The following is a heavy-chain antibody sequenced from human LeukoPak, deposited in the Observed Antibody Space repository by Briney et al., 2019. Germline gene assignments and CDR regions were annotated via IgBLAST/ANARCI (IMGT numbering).Heavy chain of an antibody. V-gene: IGHV3-48*04. CDR2: ISSSGSTM. D-gene: IGHD3-16*01. CDR1: GFTFSSYS. J-gene: IGHJ4*02. CDR3: ARNLVSSWVGAH. Sequence: PGGSLRLSCAASGFTFSSYSMNWVRQAPGEGLEWVSTISSSGSTMYYADSLKGRFTISRDNAKNSLYLQMNSLRAEDTAVYYCARNLVSSWVGAHWGQGTLVTVSS.